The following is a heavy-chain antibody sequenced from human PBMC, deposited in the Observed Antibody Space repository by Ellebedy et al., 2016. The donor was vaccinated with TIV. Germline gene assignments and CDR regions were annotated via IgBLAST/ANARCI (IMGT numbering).Heavy chain of an antibody. Sequence: ASVTVSCKASGYTFTHYAMNWFRQGPGQGLEWMGWINPNTGNPTYAQGFTGRFVFSLDTSVSTVYVQISSLKTEDTAVYYCARGPSTAAPVAMNYWGQGTLVTVSS. CDR1: GYTFTHYA. J-gene: IGHJ4*02. V-gene: IGHV7-4-1*02. CDR2: INPNTGNP. D-gene: IGHD2-2*01. CDR3: ARGPSTAAPVAMNY.